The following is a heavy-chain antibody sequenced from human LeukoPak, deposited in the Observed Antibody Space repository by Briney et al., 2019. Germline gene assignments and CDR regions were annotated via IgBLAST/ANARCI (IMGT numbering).Heavy chain of an antibody. V-gene: IGHV3-23*01. Sequence: QLGGSLGLSCAASGFTFSSYAMSWVRQAPGKGLEWVSAISGSGGSTYYADSVKGRFTISRDNSKNTLYLQMNSLRAEDTAVYYCAATRPRRGSAFDYWGQGTLVTVSS. D-gene: IGHD5-12*01. CDR1: GFTFSSYA. CDR3: AATRPRRGSAFDY. CDR2: ISGSGGST. J-gene: IGHJ4*02.